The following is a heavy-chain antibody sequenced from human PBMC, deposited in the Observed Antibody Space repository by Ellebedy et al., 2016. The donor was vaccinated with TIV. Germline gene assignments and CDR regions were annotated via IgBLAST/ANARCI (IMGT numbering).Heavy chain of an antibody. V-gene: IGHV1-8*01. D-gene: IGHD2-2*01. CDR2: MNPKSGHT. J-gene: IGHJ5*02. Sequence: ASVKVSXKTSGYTFTNYDISWVRQATGQGLEWMGWMNPKSGHTGYAQKFLGRLTLTRNTSVNTAYMELSSLKFEDTAVYYCARRRCCSSTTCKVKTIFGMMTPPPIDTWGRGTLVTVSS. CDR1: GYTFTNYD. CDR3: ARRRCCSSTTCKVKTIFGMMTPPPIDT.